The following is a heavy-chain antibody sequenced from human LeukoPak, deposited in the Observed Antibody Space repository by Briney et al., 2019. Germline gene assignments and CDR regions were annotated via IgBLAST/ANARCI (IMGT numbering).Heavy chain of an antibody. D-gene: IGHD6-19*01. V-gene: IGHV3-23*01. Sequence: GSLILPCAASGFIFSNYAMSWVRQVPGRGLEWVSTISSRGDSTYVADSVKGRFTISRDNSKDSLYLQMNTVRAEDTAVYYCVKGPRPDITVAHTVENWGQGTLVTVSS. J-gene: IGHJ4*02. CDR1: GFIFSNYA. CDR2: ISSRGDST. CDR3: VKGPRPDITVAHTVEN.